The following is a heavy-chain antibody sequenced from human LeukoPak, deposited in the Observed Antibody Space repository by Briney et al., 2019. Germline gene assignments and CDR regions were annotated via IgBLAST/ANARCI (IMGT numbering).Heavy chain of an antibody. CDR1: GYTFTSYG. Sequence: GASVKVSCKASGYTFTSYGISWVRQAPGQGLEWMGWISAYNGNTNYAQKLQGRVTMTTDTSTSTAYMELRSLRSDDTAVYYCARDSTEEYQLPYGAYNWFDPWGQGTLVTVSS. V-gene: IGHV1-18*01. CDR3: ARDSTEEYQLPYGAYNWFDP. J-gene: IGHJ5*02. CDR2: ISAYNGNT. D-gene: IGHD2-2*02.